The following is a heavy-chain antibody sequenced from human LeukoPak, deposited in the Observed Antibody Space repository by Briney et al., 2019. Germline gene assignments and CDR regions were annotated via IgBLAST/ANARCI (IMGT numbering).Heavy chain of an antibody. CDR3: AKGKRITMIVVVIMADY. CDR1: EYTFTGYY. J-gene: IGHJ4*02. V-gene: IGHV1-2*02. Sequence: ASVKVSCKASEYTFTGYYLHWVRQAPGQGLEWMGWINPNSGGTSYAQKFQGRFTISRDNSKNTLYLQMNSLRAEDTAVYYCAKGKRITMIVVVIMADYWGQGTLVTVSS. CDR2: INPNSGGT. D-gene: IGHD3-22*01.